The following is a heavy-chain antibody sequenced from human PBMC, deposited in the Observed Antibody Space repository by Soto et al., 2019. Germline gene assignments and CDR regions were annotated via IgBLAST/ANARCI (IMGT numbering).Heavy chain of an antibody. D-gene: IGHD4-17*01. CDR3: ARDMGYYGDPNWLDP. V-gene: IGHV4-31*03. J-gene: IGHJ5*02. Sequence: SETLSLTCTVSGGSISSGGYYWSWIRQHPGKGLEWIGYIYYSGSTYYNPSLKSRVTISVDRSKNQFSLKLSSVTAADTAVYYCARDMGYYGDPNWLDPWGQGTLVTVSS. CDR1: GGSISSGGYY. CDR2: IYYSGST.